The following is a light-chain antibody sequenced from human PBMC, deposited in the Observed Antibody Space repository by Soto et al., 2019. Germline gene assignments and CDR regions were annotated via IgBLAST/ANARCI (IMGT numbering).Light chain of an antibody. V-gene: IGLV2-14*01. CDR1: SSDVGGYNY. CDR2: EVT. Sequence: QSALTQPASVSGPPGQSISISCTGTSSDVGGYNYVSWYQQHPGKAPKLIIYEVTNRPPGVSNRFSGSKSGNTASLTISGLQAEDEADYYCISYRSGTTLVFGGGTKVTVL. CDR3: ISYRSGTTLV. J-gene: IGLJ3*02.